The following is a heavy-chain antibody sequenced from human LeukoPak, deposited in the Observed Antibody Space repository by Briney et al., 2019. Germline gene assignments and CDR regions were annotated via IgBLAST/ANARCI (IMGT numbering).Heavy chain of an antibody. Sequence: SETLSLTCTVSGGSISSYYWSWIRQPPGKGLEWIGYIYYSGSTNYNPSLKSRVTISVDTSKNQFSLKLSSVTAADTAVYYCARGHIAAAGTDWFDPWGQGTLVTVSS. CDR3: ARGHIAAAGTDWFDP. CDR2: IYYSGST. J-gene: IGHJ5*02. D-gene: IGHD6-13*01. CDR1: GGSISSYY. V-gene: IGHV4-59*12.